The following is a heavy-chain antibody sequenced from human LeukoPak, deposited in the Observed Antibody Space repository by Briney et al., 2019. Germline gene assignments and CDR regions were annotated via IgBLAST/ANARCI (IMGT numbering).Heavy chain of an antibody. J-gene: IGHJ4*02. CDR2: ISSSSSYI. CDR3: ARAILWFGEAWGLCYFDY. CDR1: GFTFSSYS. V-gene: IGHV3-21*01. D-gene: IGHD3-10*01. Sequence: GGSLRLSCAASGFTFSSYSMNWVRQAPGKGLEWVSSISSSSSYIYYADSVKGRFTISRDNAKNSLYLQMNSLRAEDTAVYYCARAILWFGEAWGLCYFDYWGQGTLVTVSS.